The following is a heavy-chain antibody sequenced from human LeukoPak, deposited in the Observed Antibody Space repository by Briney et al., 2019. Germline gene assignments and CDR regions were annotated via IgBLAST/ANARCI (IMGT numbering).Heavy chain of an antibody. CDR3: ARINMVRGVIYFDY. D-gene: IGHD3-10*01. V-gene: IGHV4-39*01. J-gene: IGHJ4*02. CDR2: IYYSGST. CDR1: GGSISSSSYY. Sequence: SETLSLTCTVSGGSISSSSYYWGWIRQPPGKGLEWIGSIYYSGSTYYNPSLKSRVTISVDTSKNQFSLKLSSVTAADTAVYYCARINMVRGVIYFDYWGQGTLVTVSS.